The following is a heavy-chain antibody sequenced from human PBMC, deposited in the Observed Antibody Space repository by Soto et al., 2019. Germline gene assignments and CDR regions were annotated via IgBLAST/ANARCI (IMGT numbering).Heavy chain of an antibody. V-gene: IGHV3-23*04. J-gene: IGHJ5*02. CDR3: AKELRLGSTVDLGT. Sequence: EVQLVESGGDFVQPGGSLRLSCAASGFTFSTYAMSWVRQAPGKGLEWVSTISGSGSSTFYADALKGRFVISRDNSKNRLFLTMNSLRMADTAIYYCAKELRLGSTVDLGTWGQGTLVTVSS. CDR1: GFTFSTYA. D-gene: IGHD1-26*01. CDR2: ISGSGSST.